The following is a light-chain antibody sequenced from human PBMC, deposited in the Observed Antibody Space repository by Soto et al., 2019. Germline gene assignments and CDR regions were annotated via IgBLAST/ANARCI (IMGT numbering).Light chain of an antibody. CDR1: TSNIGNNY. V-gene: IGLV1-51*01. Sequence: QSVVTQPPSVSAAPGQRVTISCSGGTSNIGNNYVSWYQQLPGTAPKLLIYDNNNRPSGIPDRFSGSKSGTSATLAITGLHTGDEADYYCATWDSSLSAAYFGGGTKVTVL. CDR2: DNN. CDR3: ATWDSSLSAAY. J-gene: IGLJ2*01.